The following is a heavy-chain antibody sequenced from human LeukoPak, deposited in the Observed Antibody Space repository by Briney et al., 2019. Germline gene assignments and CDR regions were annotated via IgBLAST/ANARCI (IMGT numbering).Heavy chain of an antibody. CDR3: ARDEDAFDI. V-gene: IGHV4-61*01. CDR2: IYYSGST. CDR1: GGSISSSSYY. Sequence: TASETLSLTCTVSGGSISSSSYYWGWIRQPPGKGLEWIGYIYYSGSTNYNPSLKSRVTISVDTSKNQFSLKLSSVTAADTAVYYCARDEDAFDIWGQGTMVTVSS. J-gene: IGHJ3*02.